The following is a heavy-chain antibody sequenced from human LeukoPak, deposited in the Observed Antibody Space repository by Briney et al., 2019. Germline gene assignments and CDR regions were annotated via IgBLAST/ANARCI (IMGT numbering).Heavy chain of an antibody. Sequence: KPSETLSLTCTVSGGSISSYYWSWIRQPPGKGLEWIGYIYYSGSTNYNPSLKSRVTISVDTSKNRFFLKLRSVTAADTAVYYCARTTTVRGTYYMDVCGKGTTVTVSS. J-gene: IGHJ6*03. CDR2: IYYSGST. CDR1: GGSISSYY. CDR3: ARTTTVRGTYYMDV. D-gene: IGHD3-10*01. V-gene: IGHV4-59*01.